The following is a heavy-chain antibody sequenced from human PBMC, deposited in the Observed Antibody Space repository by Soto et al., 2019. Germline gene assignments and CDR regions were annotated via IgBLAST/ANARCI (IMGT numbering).Heavy chain of an antibody. CDR2: ISGSGDST. Sequence: EVQLLESGGGLVQPGGSLRLSCAASGFTVSSYAMSWVRQAPGKGLEWVSGISGSGDSTYNADSVKGRFTISRDNSKNTLYLQMNSLRAEDTAIYLCAKAGLWGATEGDWFDSWGQGTLVTVSS. J-gene: IGHJ5*01. V-gene: IGHV3-23*01. D-gene: IGHD1-26*01. CDR3: AKAGLWGATEGDWFDS. CDR1: GFTVSSYA.